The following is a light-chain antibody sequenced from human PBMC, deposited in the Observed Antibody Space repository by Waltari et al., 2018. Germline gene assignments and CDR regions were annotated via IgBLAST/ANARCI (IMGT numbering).Light chain of an antibody. J-gene: IGKJ2*01. V-gene: IGKV2-30*02. CDR3: LQNTYWPFI. Sequence: EVVMTQSPLSLPVIPGQPASIPCRSRQSRVHSDGNTYLNWFHQRPGQSPRRLNYKVSNRESGVPDRFSGSGSGTDFTLKISRVEADDVGIYYCLQNTYWPFIFGQGTKLEIK. CDR2: KVS. CDR1: QSRVHSDGNTY.